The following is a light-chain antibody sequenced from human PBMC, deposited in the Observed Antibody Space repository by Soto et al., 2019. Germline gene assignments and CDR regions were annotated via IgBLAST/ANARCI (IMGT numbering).Light chain of an antibody. Sequence: QSALTQPASVSGSPGQSITIPCTGTSSDVGGYNYVSWYQQYPGKAPKLMIYDVTNRPSGVSNRFSGSKSGITASLTISGLQAEDEASYYCSSYTGGSTLVVFGGGTKLTVL. CDR2: DVT. V-gene: IGLV2-14*01. J-gene: IGLJ2*01. CDR1: SSDVGGYNY. CDR3: SSYTGGSTLVV.